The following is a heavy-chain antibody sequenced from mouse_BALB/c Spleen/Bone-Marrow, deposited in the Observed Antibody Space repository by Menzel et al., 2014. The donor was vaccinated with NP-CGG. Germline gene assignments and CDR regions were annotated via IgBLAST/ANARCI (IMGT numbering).Heavy chain of an antibody. V-gene: IGHV4-1*02. CDR2: INPDSSTI. Sequence: EVNVEESGGGLVQPGGSLKLSCAASGFDFSRYWMSWVRQAPGKGLEWIGEINPDSSTINYTPSRKDKFIISRDNAKNTLYLQMSKVRSEDTALYYCARLSYYGRFAYWGQGTLVTVSP. CDR3: ARLSYYGRFAY. D-gene: IGHD1-1*01. J-gene: IGHJ3*01. CDR1: GFDFSRYW.